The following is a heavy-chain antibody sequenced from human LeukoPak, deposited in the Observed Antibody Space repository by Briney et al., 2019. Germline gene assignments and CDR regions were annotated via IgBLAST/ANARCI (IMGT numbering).Heavy chain of an antibody. CDR2: ISGSGGST. J-gene: IGHJ4*02. D-gene: IGHD5-12*01. V-gene: IGHV3-23*01. Sequence: PEGSLRLSCAASGFTFSSYAMSWVRQAPGKGLEWVSAISGSGGSTYYADSVKGRFTISRDNSKNTLYLQMNSLRAEDTAVYYCAKDLSGYGLYYFDYWGQGTLVTVSS. CDR1: GFTFSSYA. CDR3: AKDLSGYGLYYFDY.